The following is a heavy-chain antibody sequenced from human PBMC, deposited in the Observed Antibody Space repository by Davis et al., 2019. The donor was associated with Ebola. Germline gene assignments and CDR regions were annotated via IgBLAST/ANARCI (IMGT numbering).Heavy chain of an antibody. Sequence: GESLKISCAASGFTFSSYNMNWVRLVPGKGLEWVSSITSGDGAHYAGSVKGRFTISRDNSKDTLFLEMNSLRAEDTALYYCAELHSSASHIWGQGTLVTVSP. V-gene: IGHV3-53*01. CDR3: AELHSSASHI. CDR1: GFTFSSYN. J-gene: IGHJ4*02. D-gene: IGHD6-6*01. CDR2: ITSGDGA.